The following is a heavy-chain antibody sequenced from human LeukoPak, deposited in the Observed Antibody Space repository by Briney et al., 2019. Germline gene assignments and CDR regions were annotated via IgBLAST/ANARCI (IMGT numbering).Heavy chain of an antibody. V-gene: IGHV3-23*01. CDR2: IFGSGGSA. CDR3: AKTTTGYTSGRYPAWPIDY. J-gene: IGHJ4*02. D-gene: IGHD2-15*01. CDR1: GFTFGSYA. Sequence: GGSLRLSCAASGFTFGSYAMYWVRQAPGKGLEWVSGIFGSGGSAHYADSVKGRFTISRDNSKNTVYLQMDSLRAEDTAIYYCAKTTTGYTSGRYPAWPIDYWGQGTLVTVSS.